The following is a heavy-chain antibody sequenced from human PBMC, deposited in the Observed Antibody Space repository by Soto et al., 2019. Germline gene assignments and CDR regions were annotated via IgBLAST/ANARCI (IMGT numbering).Heavy chain of an antibody. V-gene: IGHV4-59*01. J-gene: IGHJ4*02. D-gene: IGHD5-18*01. CDR2: IYYSGST. CDR1: GGSISSYY. CDR3: ARLYSYAYEFDY. Sequence: ASETLSLTCTVSGGSISSYYWSWIRQPPGKGLEWIGYIYYSGSTNYNPSLKSRVTISVDTSKNQFSLKLSSVTAADTAVYYCARLYSYAYEFDYWGQGTLGTVS.